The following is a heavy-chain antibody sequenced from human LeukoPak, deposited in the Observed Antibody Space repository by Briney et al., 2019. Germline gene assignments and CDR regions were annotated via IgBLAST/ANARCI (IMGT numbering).Heavy chain of an antibody. J-gene: IGHJ4*02. V-gene: IGHV3-48*02. Sequence: GGSLRLSCAASGFTFSRYTMNWVRQAPGKGLEWVSHISTSGSAMYYADSVKGRFTISRDNAKDSLYLQMNSLRDEDTAVYYCAGSGSYRFDHWGQGTLVTVSS. D-gene: IGHD1-26*01. CDR3: AGSGSYRFDH. CDR2: ISTSGSAM. CDR1: GFTFSRYT.